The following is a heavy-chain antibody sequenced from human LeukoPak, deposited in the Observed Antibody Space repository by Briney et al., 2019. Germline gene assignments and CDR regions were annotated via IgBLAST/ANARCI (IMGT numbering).Heavy chain of an antibody. D-gene: IGHD5-18*01. V-gene: IGHV5-51*01. J-gene: IGHJ3*02. CDR2: IYPDDSDT. CDR3: ARHLDTAMVEDAFDI. Sequence: GESLKISCKGSGYSFTSYWIGWVRQMPGKGLGWIGIIYPDDSDTRYSPSFQGQVTISADKSISTAYLQWSSLKASDTAMYYCARHLDTAMVEDAFDIWGQGTMVTVSS. CDR1: GYSFTSYW.